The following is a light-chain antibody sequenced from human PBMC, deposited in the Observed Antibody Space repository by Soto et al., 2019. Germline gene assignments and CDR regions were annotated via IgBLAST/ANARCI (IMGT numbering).Light chain of an antibody. Sequence: DIQMTQSPSTLSASVGDRLTITCRASQSISSWLAWYQQKPGKAPKLLIYDASSLQSGVPARFSGSGSGTEFTLTISRLQPDDFATYYCQQYHAFWTFGQGTKVEIK. CDR2: DAS. CDR1: QSISSW. V-gene: IGKV1-5*01. J-gene: IGKJ1*01. CDR3: QQYHAFWT.